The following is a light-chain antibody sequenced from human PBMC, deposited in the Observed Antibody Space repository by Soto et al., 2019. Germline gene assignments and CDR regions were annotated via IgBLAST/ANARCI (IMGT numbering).Light chain of an antibody. Sequence: QSVLTQPASVSGSPGQSITISCTGTSSDVGGYNHVSWYQQHPGKAPKLMIYDVTDRPSGVSNRFSGSKSGNKASLAISGLQAEDEADYYCNSYTSTNTLVFGGGTKLTVL. J-gene: IGLJ2*01. CDR3: NSYTSTNTLV. CDR1: SSDVGGYNH. CDR2: DVT. V-gene: IGLV2-14*03.